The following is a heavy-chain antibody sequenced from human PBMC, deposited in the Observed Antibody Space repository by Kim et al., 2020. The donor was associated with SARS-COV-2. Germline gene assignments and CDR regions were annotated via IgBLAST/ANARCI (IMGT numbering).Heavy chain of an antibody. CDR3: ARGRASDY. J-gene: IGHJ4*02. CDR2: GSEK. V-gene: IGHV3-7*01. D-gene: IGHD3-10*01. Sequence: GSEKFYVDPGKGRFTVSRDNAKNSLNLQMNSLRSEDTAVYFCARGRASDYWGQGTLVTVSS.